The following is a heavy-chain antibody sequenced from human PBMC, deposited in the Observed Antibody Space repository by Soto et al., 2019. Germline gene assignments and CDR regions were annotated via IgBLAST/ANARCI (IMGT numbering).Heavy chain of an antibody. V-gene: IGHV3-48*03. J-gene: IGHJ6*02. D-gene: IGHD6-13*01. CDR1: GFTFSSYE. CDR2: ISSSGSTI. Sequence: PGGSLRLCCATSGFTFSSYEMNWVRQAPGKALEWVSYISSSGSTIYYADSVKGRFTTSRDNAKHSLYLQMGSLRAEDTVVYYCARDQEAGSFFPYYYGMDVWGQGTTVTVSS. CDR3: ARDQEAGSFFPYYYGMDV.